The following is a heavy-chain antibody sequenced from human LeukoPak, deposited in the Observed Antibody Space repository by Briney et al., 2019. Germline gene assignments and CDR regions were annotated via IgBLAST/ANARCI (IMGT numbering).Heavy chain of an antibody. Sequence: GGSLRLSCAASGFSFDTYAMHWVRQAPGQGLEWVALIWHDGSHKFYSNSVRGQFTISSDNSKNTVYLQMNNLRPDDTAVYYCAREIFGSGSYLDFWGQGTLVTVSS. CDR2: IWHDGSHK. CDR1: GFSFDTYA. CDR3: AREIFGSGSYLDF. V-gene: IGHV3-33*01. J-gene: IGHJ4*02. D-gene: IGHD3-10*01.